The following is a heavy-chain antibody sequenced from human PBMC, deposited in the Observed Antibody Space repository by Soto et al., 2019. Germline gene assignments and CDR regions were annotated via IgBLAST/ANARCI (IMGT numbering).Heavy chain of an antibody. J-gene: IGHJ6*02. V-gene: IGHV1-69*13. CDR2: VIPIFGTA. D-gene: IGHD6-6*01. CDR3: ARGLFAARYYYYYGMDV. CDR1: GGTFSSYA. Sequence: SVKVSCKASGGTFSSYAISWVRQAPGQGLEWMGGVIPIFGTANYAQKFQGRVTITADESTSTAYMELSSLRSEDTAVYYCARGLFAARYYYYYGMDVWGQGTTVTVSS.